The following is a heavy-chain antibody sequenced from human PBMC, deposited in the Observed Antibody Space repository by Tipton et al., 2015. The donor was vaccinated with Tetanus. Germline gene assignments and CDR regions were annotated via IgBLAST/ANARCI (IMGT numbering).Heavy chain of an antibody. CDR2: IYYTGST. D-gene: IGHD1-26*01. Sequence: TLSLTCTVSGGSISSRSYYWSWIRQRPVKGLEWIGYIYYTGSTYYNPSLKSRVTISVDTSKNQFSLKLSSVTAADTAVYYCARGGSCPTPPGSWGQEARVTVSS. CDR3: ARGGSCPTPPGS. CDR1: GGSISSRSYY. J-gene: IGHJ5*02. V-gene: IGHV4-31*03.